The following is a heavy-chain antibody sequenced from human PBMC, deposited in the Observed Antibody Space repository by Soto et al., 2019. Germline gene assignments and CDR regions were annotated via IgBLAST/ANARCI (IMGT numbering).Heavy chain of an antibody. J-gene: IGHJ4*02. Sequence: GSLKLSCAASGXTFSSNYISWVRQAPGKGLEWGSVIDSGGSTYYADSLKCRFTISIDNSKNTLYLKMNSLRAEDTAVYYCARDSGSSTWGQGTLVTVSS. CDR2: IDSGGST. V-gene: IGHV3-53*01. CDR3: ARDSGSST. D-gene: IGHD1-26*01. CDR1: GXTFSSNY.